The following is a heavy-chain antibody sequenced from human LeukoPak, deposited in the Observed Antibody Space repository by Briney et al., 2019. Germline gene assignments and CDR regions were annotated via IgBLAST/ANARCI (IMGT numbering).Heavy chain of an antibody. CDR2: ISGSGGST. Sequence: GGSLRLSCAASGFTFSSYAMSWVRQAPGKGLEWVSAISGSGGSTFYADSVRGRFTISRDNSKNTLYLQMNSLRAEDTAVYYCAKTGSKTSYYFDYWGQGTLVTVSS. CDR1: GFTFSSYA. D-gene: IGHD4-4*01. CDR3: AKTGSKTSYYFDY. J-gene: IGHJ4*02. V-gene: IGHV3-23*01.